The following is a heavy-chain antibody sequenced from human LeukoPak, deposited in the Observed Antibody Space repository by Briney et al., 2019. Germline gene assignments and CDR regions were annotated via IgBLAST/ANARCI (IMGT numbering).Heavy chain of an antibody. J-gene: IGHJ4*02. V-gene: IGHV4-34*01. Sequence: SETLSLTCAVYGGSFSGYYWSWIRQPPGKGLEWIGEINHSGSTNYNPSLKSRVTISVDTSKNQFSLKLSFVTAADTAVYYCARGRQPARLDYWGQGTLVTVSS. CDR3: ARGRQPARLDY. D-gene: IGHD6-13*01. CDR1: GGSFSGYY. CDR2: INHSGST.